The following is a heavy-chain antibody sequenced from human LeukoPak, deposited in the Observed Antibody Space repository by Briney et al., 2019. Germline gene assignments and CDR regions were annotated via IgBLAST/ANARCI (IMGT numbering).Heavy chain of an antibody. Sequence: GGSLRLSCAASGFTFSSYSMNWVRQAPGKGLEWVSSISSSSSYIHYADSVKGRFTISRDNAKNSLYLQMHSLRAEDTAVYYCARVGNSSGYYIDYWGQRTLVTVSS. V-gene: IGHV3-21*01. D-gene: IGHD3-22*01. J-gene: IGHJ4*02. CDR3: ARVGNSSGYYIDY. CDR1: GFTFSSYS. CDR2: ISSSSSYI.